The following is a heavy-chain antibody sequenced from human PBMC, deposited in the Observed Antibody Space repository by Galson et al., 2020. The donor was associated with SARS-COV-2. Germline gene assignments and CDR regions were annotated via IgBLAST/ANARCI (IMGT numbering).Heavy chain of an antibody. D-gene: IGHD6-19*01. V-gene: IGHV3-33*01. CDR2: IWYDGSNK. CDR1: GFTFTDHA. CDR3: ARDGQYSSGWALDY. J-gene: IGHJ4*02. Sequence: GGSLRLSCAASGFTFTDHAMHWVRQAPGKGLEWVAQIWYDGSNKYYVDSVKGRFTISRDDSENTVYLQMNNLRVEDTAVYYCARDGQYSSGWALDYWGQGTLVTVSS.